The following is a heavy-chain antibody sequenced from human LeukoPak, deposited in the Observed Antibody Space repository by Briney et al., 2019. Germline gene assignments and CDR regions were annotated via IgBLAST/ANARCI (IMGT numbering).Heavy chain of an antibody. V-gene: IGHV3-64D*06. CDR2: ISSIGGST. CDR1: GFTFSRYA. Sequence: GGSLRLSCSASGFTFSRYAMHWVRQAPGKGLEYVSAISSIGGSTYYADSVKGRFTISRDNSRKTLHLQMSSLRVEDTAVYFCVKDSSSGSYFDYWGQGALVTVSS. J-gene: IGHJ4*02. CDR3: VKDSSSGSYFDY. D-gene: IGHD3-10*01.